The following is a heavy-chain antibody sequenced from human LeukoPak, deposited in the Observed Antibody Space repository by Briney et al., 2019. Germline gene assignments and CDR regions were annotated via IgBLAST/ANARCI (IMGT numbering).Heavy chain of an antibody. CDR3: ARDQLEWELSYPGAFDI. V-gene: IGHV1-18*01. J-gene: IGHJ3*02. CDR1: VYTFTSYG. Sequence: SVKVSCKASVYTFTSYGISWVRQAPGQGLEWMGWISAYNGNTNYAQKLQGRDTMTTDTSTSTAYMELRSLRSDDTAVYYCARDQLEWELSYPGAFDIWGQGTMVTVSS. CDR2: ISAYNGNT. D-gene: IGHD1-26*01.